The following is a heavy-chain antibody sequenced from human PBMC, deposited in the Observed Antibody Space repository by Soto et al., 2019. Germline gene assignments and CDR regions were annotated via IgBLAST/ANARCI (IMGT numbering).Heavy chain of an antibody. D-gene: IGHD1-26*01. CDR3: AKQRWELLGGGVDY. J-gene: IGHJ4*02. CDR2: ISGSGGST. Sequence: EVQLLESGGGLVQPGGSLRLSCAASGFTFSSYAMSWVRQAPGKGLEWVSAISGSGGSTYYADSVKGRFTISRDNSKTTLYLQMNSLRAEDTAVYYCAKQRWELLGGGVDYWGQGTLVTVSS. V-gene: IGHV3-23*01. CDR1: GFTFSSYA.